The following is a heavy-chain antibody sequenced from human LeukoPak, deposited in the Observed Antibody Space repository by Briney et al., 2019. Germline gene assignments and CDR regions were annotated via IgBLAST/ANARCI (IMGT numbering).Heavy chain of an antibody. CDR3: AKDSSSGGSCYSPY. CDR2: ISGSGGTT. D-gene: IGHD2-15*01. V-gene: IGHV3-23*01. Sequence: PGGSLRLSCAASGFTFSSYAMSWVRQAPGKGLEWVSAISGSGGTTYYADSVKGRFTISRDNSKNTLYLEMNSLRAEETAVYYCAKDSSSGGSCYSPYWGRGPLVSVPS. CDR1: GFTFSSYA. J-gene: IGHJ4*02.